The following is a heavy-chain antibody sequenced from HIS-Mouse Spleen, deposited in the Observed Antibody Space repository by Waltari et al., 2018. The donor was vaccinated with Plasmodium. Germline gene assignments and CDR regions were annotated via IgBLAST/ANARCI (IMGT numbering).Heavy chain of an antibody. Sequence: EVQLVESGGGLVQPGGSLRLSCAASGFTFSSYWMSWVRQAPGKGREWVAKIKKDGSEKYYLDSVKGRFTISRDNAKNSLYLQMNSLRAEDTAVYYCASSWYWYFDLWGRGTLVTVSS. CDR3: ASSWYWYFDL. J-gene: IGHJ2*01. CDR1: GFTFSSYW. V-gene: IGHV3-7*01. D-gene: IGHD6-13*01. CDR2: IKKDGSEK.